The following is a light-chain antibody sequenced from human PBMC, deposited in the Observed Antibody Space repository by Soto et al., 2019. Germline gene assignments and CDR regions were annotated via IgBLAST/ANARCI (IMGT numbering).Light chain of an antibody. V-gene: IGKV2D-29*01. CDR2: EVS. J-gene: IGKJ1*01. CDR1: QSILHSAGKTY. Sequence: DIVMTQTPLSLSVTPGQPASISCKSSQSILHSAGKTYFYWYLQKPGQPPQLLIYEVSNRFSGVSDRFSCRGSVTAFTLKISRVEAEDVGVYLCMQSVQLPLTCGQCTKVEIK. CDR3: MQSVQLPLT.